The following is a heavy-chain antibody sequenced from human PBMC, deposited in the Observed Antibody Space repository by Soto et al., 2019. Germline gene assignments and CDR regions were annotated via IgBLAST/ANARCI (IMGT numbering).Heavy chain of an antibody. D-gene: IGHD3-3*01. V-gene: IGHV1-18*01. J-gene: IGHJ4*02. CDR2: ISGYNGNT. Sequence: QVQLVQSGVEVKKPGASVRVSCKASGYTFTNYGITWVRQAPGQGLEWLGWISGYNGNTNYAQKFQGRVTMTTDTSTSTAXMXLXXLRYXDTAVYYCARGGRFAVADTDYWGQGTLLTVSS. CDR3: ARGGRFAVADTDY. CDR1: GYTFTNYG.